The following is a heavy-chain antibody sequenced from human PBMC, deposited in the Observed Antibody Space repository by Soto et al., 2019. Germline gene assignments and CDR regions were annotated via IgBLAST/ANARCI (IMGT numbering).Heavy chain of an antibody. D-gene: IGHD1-26*01. CDR3: ARLRGGSYPHWFDP. V-gene: IGHV4-59*08. Sequence: QVQLQESGPGLVKPSETLSLTCTVSGGSISSYYWSWIRQPPGKGLEWIGYIYYSGSTNYNPSLKSRVTISVDTSKNQFSLKLSSVTAADTAVYYCARLRGGSYPHWFDPWGQGTLVTVSS. CDR2: IYYSGST. J-gene: IGHJ5*02. CDR1: GGSISSYY.